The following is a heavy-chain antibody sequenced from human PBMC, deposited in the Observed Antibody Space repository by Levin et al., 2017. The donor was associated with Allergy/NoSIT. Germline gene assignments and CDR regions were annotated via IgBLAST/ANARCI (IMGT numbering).Heavy chain of an antibody. Sequence: ASVKVSCKASGYTFTSYGISWVRQAPGQGLEWMGWISAYNGNTNYAQKLQGRVTMTTDTSTSTAYMELRSLRSDDTAVYYCARGGYYDSSGAWWFDPWGQGTLVTVSS. CDR3: ARGGYYDSSGAWWFDP. J-gene: IGHJ5*02. CDR2: ISAYNGNT. D-gene: IGHD3-22*01. CDR1: GYTFTSYG. V-gene: IGHV1-18*01.